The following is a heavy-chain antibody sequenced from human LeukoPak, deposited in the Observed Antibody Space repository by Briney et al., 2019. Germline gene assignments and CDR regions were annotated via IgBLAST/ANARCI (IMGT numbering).Heavy chain of an antibody. CDR1: GFIVSSYY. Sequence: GGSLRLSCAASGFIVSSYYMSWVRQAPGKGLEWLSVLYTDGNTYYADSVKGRFTISRDNAKNSLYLQMNSLRAEDTAVYYCARLMGEGPQAIWGQGTMVTVSS. J-gene: IGHJ3*02. CDR2: LYTDGNT. V-gene: IGHV3-53*01. CDR3: ARLMGEGPQAI. D-gene: IGHD3-16*01.